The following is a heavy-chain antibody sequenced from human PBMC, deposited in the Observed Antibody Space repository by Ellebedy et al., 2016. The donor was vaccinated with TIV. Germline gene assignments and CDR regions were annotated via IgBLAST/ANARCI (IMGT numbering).Heavy chain of an antibody. Sequence: PGGSLRLSCAASGFTFSSYDMHWVRQVTGKGLEWVSAIGTAGDTYYPGSVKGRFTISRENAKNSLYLQITSLRAEDTAVYYCARVRFGDTAVDYWGQGTLVTVSS. CDR2: IGTAGDT. J-gene: IGHJ4*03. CDR1: GFTFSSYD. D-gene: IGHD2-21*01. CDR3: ARVRFGDTAVDY. V-gene: IGHV3-13*01.